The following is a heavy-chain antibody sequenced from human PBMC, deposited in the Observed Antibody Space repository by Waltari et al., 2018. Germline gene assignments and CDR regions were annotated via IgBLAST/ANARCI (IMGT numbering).Heavy chain of an antibody. CDR1: GLTFSNYE. V-gene: IGHV3-48*03. CDR2: ITSTGSTI. Sequence: EMQLEESGGGLVQPGGSLRLSCGASGLTFSNYEMNWVRQAPGRGLEWLASITSTGSTIYYADSVKGRFTISRDNAKNSLYLQMTSLRAGDTAVYFCATDRAPGGKSLYFDCWGQGTLVTVYS. J-gene: IGHJ4*02. D-gene: IGHD2-8*02. CDR3: ATDRAPGGKSLYFDC.